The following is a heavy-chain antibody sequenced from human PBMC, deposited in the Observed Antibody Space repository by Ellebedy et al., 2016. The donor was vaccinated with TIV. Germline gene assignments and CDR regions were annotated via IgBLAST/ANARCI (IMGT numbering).Heavy chain of an antibody. J-gene: IGHJ6*02. CDR2: ISSGSTTT. V-gene: IGHV3-48*04. Sequence: GESLKISXAASGFTFSTYGVNWVRQAPGKGLEWVSYISSGSTTTYYADSVKGRFTISRDNAKTSLFLQMSSLRGEDTAVYYCARAAHFYSYGMDVWGQGTTVTVSS. CDR3: ARAAHFYSYGMDV. CDR1: GFTFSTYG.